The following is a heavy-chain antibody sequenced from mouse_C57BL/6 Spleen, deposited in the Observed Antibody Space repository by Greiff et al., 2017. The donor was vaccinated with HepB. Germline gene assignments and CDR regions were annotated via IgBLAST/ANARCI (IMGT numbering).Heavy chain of an antibody. D-gene: IGHD2-4*01. CDR2: INPNNGGT. J-gene: IGHJ2*01. CDR3: DVYYDYDGDY. V-gene: IGHV1-26*01. CDR1: GYTFTDYY. Sequence: VQLQQSGPELVKPGASVKISCKASGYTFTDYYMNWVKQSHGKSLEWIGDINPNNGGTSYNQKFKGKATLTVDKSSSTAYMELRSLTSEDSAVYYCDVYYDYDGDYWGQGTTLTVSS.